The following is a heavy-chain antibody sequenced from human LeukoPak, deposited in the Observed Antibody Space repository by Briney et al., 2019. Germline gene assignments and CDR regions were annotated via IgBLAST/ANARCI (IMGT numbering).Heavy chain of an antibody. CDR3: AKSSAGITWFDP. CDR2: IRFDGSNK. Sequence: GGSLRLSCTTSGFTFNNYGMHWVRQASGKGLEWVAFIRFDGSNKYYADSVKGRLTISRDNSRNTLYLQMNSLRAEDTAVYYCAKSSAGITWFDPWGQGTLVIVSS. J-gene: IGHJ5*02. CDR1: GFTFNNYG. D-gene: IGHD1-7*01. V-gene: IGHV3-30*02.